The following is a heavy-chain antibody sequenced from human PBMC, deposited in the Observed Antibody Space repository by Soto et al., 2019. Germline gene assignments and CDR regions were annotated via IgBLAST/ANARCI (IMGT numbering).Heavy chain of an antibody. Sequence: SVKVSCKASGGTLSSYAISWVRQAPGQGLEWMGGIIPIFGTANYAQKFQGRVTVTADESTSTAYMELSSLRSEDTAVYYCAREMATIDGGAFDIWGQGTMVTVSS. CDR3: AREMATIDGGAFDI. J-gene: IGHJ3*02. CDR2: IIPIFGTA. V-gene: IGHV1-69*13. D-gene: IGHD5-12*01. CDR1: GGTLSSYA.